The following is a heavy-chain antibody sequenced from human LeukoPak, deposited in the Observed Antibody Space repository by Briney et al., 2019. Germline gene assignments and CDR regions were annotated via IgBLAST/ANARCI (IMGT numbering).Heavy chain of an antibody. J-gene: IGHJ6*03. Sequence: ASVKVSCKASGYTFTSYYMHWVRQAPGQGLEWMGIINPSGGSTNYAQKFQGRVTITADESTSTAYMELSSLRSEDTAVYYCARVWYSSSHWYGDYYYYYMDVWGKGTTVTISS. CDR1: GYTFTSYY. D-gene: IGHD6-13*01. CDR2: INPSGGST. V-gene: IGHV1-46*01. CDR3: ARVWYSSSHWYGDYYYYYMDV.